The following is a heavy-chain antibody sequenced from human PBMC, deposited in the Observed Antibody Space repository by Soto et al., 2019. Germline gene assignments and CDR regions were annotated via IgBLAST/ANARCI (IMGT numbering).Heavy chain of an antibody. D-gene: IGHD3-22*01. CDR3: ARGYLYFDSSGFPYLYAMDV. CDR2: IQGDGSAK. CDR1: GLTFSEYW. J-gene: IGHJ6*02. Sequence: GGSLRLSCAASGLTFSEYWMSWVRQAPGKGLEWVAKIQGDGSAKYYFDSVEGRFTCSRDHAKNSLYLQMTSLRAEDTALYYCARGYLYFDSSGFPYLYAMDVWGQGTTVTVSS. V-gene: IGHV3-7*01.